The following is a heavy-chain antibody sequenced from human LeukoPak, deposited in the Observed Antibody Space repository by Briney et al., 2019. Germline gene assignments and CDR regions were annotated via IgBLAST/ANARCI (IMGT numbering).Heavy chain of an antibody. CDR2: ISSNGGST. J-gene: IGHJ1*01. Sequence: PGGSLRLSCAASGFTFSSYAMHWVRQAPGKGLEYVSAISSNGGSTYYADSVKGRFTISRDNSKNTLYLQMSSLRAEDTAVYYCVGYCSGGSCYSRYFQHWGQGTLVTVSS. V-gene: IGHV3-64D*06. CDR1: GFTFSSYA. D-gene: IGHD2-15*01. CDR3: VGYCSGGSCYSRYFQH.